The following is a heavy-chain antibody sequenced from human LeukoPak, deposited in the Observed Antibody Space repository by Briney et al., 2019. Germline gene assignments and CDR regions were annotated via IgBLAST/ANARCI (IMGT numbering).Heavy chain of an antibody. V-gene: IGHV3-23*01. CDR3: ARDLNMVGATDY. J-gene: IGHJ4*02. CDR1: GFTFSSYA. CDR2: ISGSGGST. D-gene: IGHD1-26*01. Sequence: GGSLRLSCAASGFTFSSYAMSWVRQAPGKGLEWVSAISGSGGSTYYADSVKGRFTISRDNSKNTLYLQMNSLRAEDTAVYYCARDLNMVGATDYWGQGTLVTVSS.